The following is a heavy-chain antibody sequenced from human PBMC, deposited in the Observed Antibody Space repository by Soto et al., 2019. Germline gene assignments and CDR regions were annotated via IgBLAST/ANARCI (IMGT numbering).Heavy chain of an antibody. V-gene: IGHV4-4*02. D-gene: IGHD3-22*01. Sequence: PSETLSLTCAVSGGSISSSNWWSWVRQPPGKGLEWIGEIYHSGSTNYNPSLKSRVTISVDKSKNQFSLKLSSVTAADTAVYYCARSYYYDSSGSAWYFDYWSQGTLVTVSS. CDR1: GGSISSSNW. CDR2: IYHSGST. CDR3: ARSYYYDSSGSAWYFDY. J-gene: IGHJ4*02.